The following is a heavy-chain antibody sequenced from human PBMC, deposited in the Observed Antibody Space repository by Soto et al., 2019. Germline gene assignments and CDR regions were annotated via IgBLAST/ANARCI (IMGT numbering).Heavy chain of an antibody. CDR1: GGSISGAAYY. J-gene: IGHJ5*02. CDR2: IYYTGTT. Sequence: QVQLQESGPGLLKPSQTLSLTCTVSGGSISGAAYYWSWIRHLPGKGLEWIGYIYYTGTTYYRPSLESRVTTSLDTSKNQFSLKLTSVTAADTAVYYCARDTGFYGGYNGFDPWGQGTLVTVSS. CDR3: ARDTGFYGGYNGFDP. V-gene: IGHV4-31*03. D-gene: IGHD3-16*01.